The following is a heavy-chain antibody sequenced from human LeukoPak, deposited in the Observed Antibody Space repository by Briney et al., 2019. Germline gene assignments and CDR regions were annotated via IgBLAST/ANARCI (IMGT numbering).Heavy chain of an antibody. Sequence: PSQTLSLTCTVSGGSISSGSYYWSWIRQPAGKGLEWIGRLYTSGSTNYNPSLKSRVTISVDTPKNQFSLKLSSVTAADTAIYYCAREGCSGTSCYPSWGVDYWGQGILVTVSS. V-gene: IGHV4-61*02. CDR3: AREGCSGTSCYPSWGVDY. CDR1: GGSISSGSYY. CDR2: LYTSGST. J-gene: IGHJ4*02. D-gene: IGHD2-2*01.